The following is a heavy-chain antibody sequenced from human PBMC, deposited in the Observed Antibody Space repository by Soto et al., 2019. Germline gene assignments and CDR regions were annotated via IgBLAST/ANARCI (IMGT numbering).Heavy chain of an antibody. D-gene: IGHD2-15*01. CDR1: GPTLPSIY. CDR2: ISPSGDAT. V-gene: IGHV1-46*01. Sequence: SGKVSCMVPGPTLPSIYNHWVQQSPRQGLEWLGIISPSGDATVDEQKFQGRVTMTRDRSTSTVYMDLSSLRSEDTATYYCARGFCSGGTCYNGFDVWGQGTTVTVSS. J-gene: IGHJ6*02. CDR3: ARGFCSGGTCYNGFDV.